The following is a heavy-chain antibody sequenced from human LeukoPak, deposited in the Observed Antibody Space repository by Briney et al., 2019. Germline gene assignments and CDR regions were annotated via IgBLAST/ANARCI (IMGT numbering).Heavy chain of an antibody. CDR2: MNPNSGNT. J-gene: IGHJ4*02. CDR3: ARGPPLRGYSYGYPFDY. CDR1: GYTFTSYD. Sequence: GASVKVSCKASGYTFTSYDINWVRQATGQGLEWMGWMNPNSGNTGYAQKFQGRVTMTRNTSISTAYMELSSLRSEDTAVYYCARGPPLRGYSYGYPFDYWGQGTLVTVFS. D-gene: IGHD5-18*01. V-gene: IGHV1-8*01.